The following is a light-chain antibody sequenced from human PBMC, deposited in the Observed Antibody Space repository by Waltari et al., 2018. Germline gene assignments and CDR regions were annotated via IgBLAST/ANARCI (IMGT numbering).Light chain of an antibody. Sequence: QMTQSPSSLSASGGDRVTIACRASQSISTYLNWYRHKPGKDHELLICAASSLQSGVPSRFSGSGSGTDFTLTISSLQAEDFATYYCQQSYTPPPTFGQGTRLDIK. CDR1: QSISTY. J-gene: IGKJ5*01. V-gene: IGKV1-39*01. CDR3: QQSYTPPPT. CDR2: AAS.